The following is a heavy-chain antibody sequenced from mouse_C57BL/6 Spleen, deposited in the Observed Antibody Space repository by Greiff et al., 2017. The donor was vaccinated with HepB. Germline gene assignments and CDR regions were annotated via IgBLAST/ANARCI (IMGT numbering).Heavy chain of an antibody. J-gene: IGHJ4*01. CDR1: GYTFTSYW. D-gene: IGHD1-1*01. CDR3: ARRISTVVAGYAMDY. V-gene: IGHV1-55*01. Sequence: QVQLQQPGAELVKPGASVKMSCKASGYTFTSYWITWVKQRPGQGLEWIGDIYPGSGSTNYNEKFKSKATLTVDTSSSTAYMQVSSLTSEDSAVYYCARRISTVVAGYAMDYWGQGTTVTVSS. CDR2: IYPGSGST.